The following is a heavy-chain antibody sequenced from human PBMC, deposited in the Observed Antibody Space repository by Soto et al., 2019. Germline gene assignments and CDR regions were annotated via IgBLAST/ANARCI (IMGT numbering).Heavy chain of an antibody. J-gene: IGHJ3*02. D-gene: IGHD1-26*01. CDR3: ARGGYSGSYSLADGLDI. CDR2: INPGSGST. Sequence: QVQLVQSGAEVKKPGASVNGSCKASGYRFTSYLIHWVRQAPGQGLEWMGMINPGSGSTTYAQKFQGRVTLTRDTSTSTVYMELSSLRSEDTAFYYCARGGYSGSYSLADGLDIWGQGTMVTVSS. V-gene: IGHV1-46*01. CDR1: GYRFTSYL.